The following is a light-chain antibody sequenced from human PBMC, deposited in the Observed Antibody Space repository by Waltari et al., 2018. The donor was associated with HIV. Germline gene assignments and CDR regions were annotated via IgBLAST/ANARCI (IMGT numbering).Light chain of an antibody. CDR2: AVS. Sequence: QSALTQPASVSGSPGQSITISCTGTSSDVGGYNYVSWYQQHPGKAPKLMIYAVSNRPSGVSKRCSGSKSGNTASLTISGLQAEDEADYYCSSYTSSSTHVVFGGGTKLTVL. CDR1: SSDVGGYNY. CDR3: SSYTSSSTHVV. V-gene: IGLV2-14*01. J-gene: IGLJ2*01.